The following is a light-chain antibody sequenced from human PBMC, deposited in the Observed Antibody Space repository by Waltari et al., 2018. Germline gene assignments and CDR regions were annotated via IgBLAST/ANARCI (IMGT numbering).Light chain of an antibody. CDR3: QSYDSRLSVWV. V-gene: IGLV1-40*01. CDR2: GNN. Sequence: QSVLTQPPSVSGVPGQRVTISCTGSRSHIGAGYDVHWYQQLPGTAPKLLIHGNNNRPSGVPDRFSGSKSGTSASLAITGLQAEDAADYYCQSYDSRLSVWVFGGGTKLTVL. CDR1: RSHIGAGYD. J-gene: IGLJ3*02.